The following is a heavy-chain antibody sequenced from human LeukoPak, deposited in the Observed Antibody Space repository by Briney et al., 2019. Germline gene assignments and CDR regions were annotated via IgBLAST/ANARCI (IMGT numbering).Heavy chain of an antibody. J-gene: IGHJ4*02. V-gene: IGHV3-23*01. CDR3: AKYRPYYYDSSGYYGY. CDR1: GFTFSSYA. D-gene: IGHD3-22*01. Sequence: PGGSLRLSCAASGFTFSSYAMSWVRQAPGKGLEWVSAISGSGGSTIYADSVKGRFTISRDNSKNTLYLQMNSLRAEDTAVYYCAKYRPYYYDSSGYYGYWGQGTLVTVSS. CDR2: ISGSGGST.